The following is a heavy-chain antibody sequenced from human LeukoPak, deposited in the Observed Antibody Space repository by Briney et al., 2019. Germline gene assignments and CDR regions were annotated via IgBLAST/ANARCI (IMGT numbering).Heavy chain of an antibody. CDR1: GFTFSSYS. CDR3: ARDGVTMVRGQYFDY. CDR2: ISSSSSTI. V-gene: IGHV3-48*01. Sequence: GGSLRLSCAASGFTFSSYSINWVRQAPGKGLEWVSYISSSSSTIYYADSVKGRFTISRDNAKNSLYLQMNSLRAEDTAVYYCARDGVTMVRGQYFDYWGQGTLVTVSS. D-gene: IGHD3-10*01. J-gene: IGHJ4*02.